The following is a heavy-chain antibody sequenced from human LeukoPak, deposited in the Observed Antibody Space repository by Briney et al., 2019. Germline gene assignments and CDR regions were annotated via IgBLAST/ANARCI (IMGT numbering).Heavy chain of an antibody. CDR1: GFTFSTYW. CDR2: IKADGGEK. V-gene: IGHV3-7*01. CDR3: AVGANPGAFDF. J-gene: IGHJ3*01. D-gene: IGHD1-26*01. Sequence: GGSLRLSCAASGFTFSTYWMNWFRQTPGKGLEWVAKIKADGGEKDHVASVKGRFTISRDNAKSSLYLQMNSLRVEDTAVYYCAVGANPGAFDFWGQGTMVTVS.